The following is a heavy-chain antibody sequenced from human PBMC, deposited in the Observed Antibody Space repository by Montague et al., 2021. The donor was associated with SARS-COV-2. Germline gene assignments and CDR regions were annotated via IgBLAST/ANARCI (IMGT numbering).Heavy chain of an antibody. D-gene: IGHD3-16*01. Sequence: SETLSLTCTVSGGSISSSSYYWGWIRQPPGKGLEWIGSIYYSGSTYYXXXLKSRVTISVDTSKNQFSLKLSSVTAADTAVYYCARAIGAPENWFDPWGQRTLVTVSS. CDR2: IYYSGST. CDR3: ARAIGAPENWFDP. J-gene: IGHJ5*02. V-gene: IGHV4-39*07. CDR1: GGSISSSSYY.